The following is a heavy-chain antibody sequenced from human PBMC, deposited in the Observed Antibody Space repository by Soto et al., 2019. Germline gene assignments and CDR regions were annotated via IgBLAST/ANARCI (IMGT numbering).Heavy chain of an antibody. CDR2: IDYRGST. D-gene: IGHD6-13*01. J-gene: IGHJ5*01. V-gene: IGHV4-31*03. CDR3: ARVSAAGTRWFDS. Sequence: QVQLQESGPGLVQPSQTLSLTCTVSGASISSGGFYWSWIRQVPGKGLGWIVYIDYRGSTFYNPSLKSRATISRDTSKSQFSLNVNSVTAADTAVFYGARVSAAGTRWFDSWGQGTLVTVSS. CDR1: GASISSGGFY.